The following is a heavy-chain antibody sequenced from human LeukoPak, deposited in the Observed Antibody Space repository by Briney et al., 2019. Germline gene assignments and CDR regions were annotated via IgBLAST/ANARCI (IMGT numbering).Heavy chain of an antibody. V-gene: IGHV3-30*03. CDR1: GFTLITFG. D-gene: IGHD4-17*01. CDR2: ISDDGRNK. Sequence: GGSRSPSCQPSGFTLITFGMPWVRQLPGKWRGWVGVISDDGRNKKYADSVKGRFTISRDNSKDTLYLQMNSLRDEDTAVYYCARRPSDYGDYVTYFDYWGQGTLVTVSS. J-gene: IGHJ4*02. CDR3: ARRPSDYGDYVTYFDY.